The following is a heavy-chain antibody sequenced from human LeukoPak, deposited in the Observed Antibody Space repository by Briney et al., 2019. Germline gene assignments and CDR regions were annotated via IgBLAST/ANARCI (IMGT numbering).Heavy chain of an antibody. CDR1: GFILCIYH. CDR2: IWYDGSDK. J-gene: IGHJ6*02. Sequence: GGSLRLSCAASGFILCIYHTLWVREAPHGGLEGGVCIWYDGSDKYYADSVKGRFTISRDNSKNTLYLQMNSLRVEDTAVYYCAKYSSSSNYYFGMDVWGQGTTVTVSS. V-gene: IGHV3-30*02. CDR3: AKYSSSSNYYFGMDV. D-gene: IGHD6-6*01.